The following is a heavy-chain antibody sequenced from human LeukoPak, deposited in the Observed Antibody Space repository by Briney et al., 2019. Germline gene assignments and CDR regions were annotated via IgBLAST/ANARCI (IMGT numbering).Heavy chain of an antibody. D-gene: IGHD3-10*01. CDR2: IWYDGSNK. J-gene: IGHJ3*02. Sequence: GGSLRLSCAVSGITLSNYGMSWVRQAPGKGLEWVAVIWYDGSNKYYADSVKGRFTISRDNSKNTLYLQMNSLRAEDTAVYYCARALTMVRGDLPGAFDIWGQGTMVTVSS. CDR1: GITLSNYG. V-gene: IGHV3-33*08. CDR3: ARALTMVRGDLPGAFDI.